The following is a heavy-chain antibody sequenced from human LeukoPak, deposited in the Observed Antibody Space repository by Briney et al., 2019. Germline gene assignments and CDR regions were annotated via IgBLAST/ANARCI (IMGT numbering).Heavy chain of an antibody. Sequence: KPSETLSLTCAVYGGSFSGYYWSWIRQPPGKGLEWIGEINHSGSTNYNPSLKSRVTISVDTSKNQFSLKLSSVTAADTAVYYCAREWGYCSSTSCYKGFDPWGQGTLVTVSS. D-gene: IGHD2-2*02. J-gene: IGHJ5*02. CDR2: INHSGST. V-gene: IGHV4-34*01. CDR1: GGSFSGYY. CDR3: AREWGYCSSTSCYKGFDP.